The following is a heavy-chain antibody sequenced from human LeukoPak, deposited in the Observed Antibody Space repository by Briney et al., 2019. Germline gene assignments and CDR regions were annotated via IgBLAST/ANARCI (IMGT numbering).Heavy chain of an antibody. CDR2: ISAYNGNT. D-gene: IGHD3-22*01. V-gene: IGHV1-18*01. CDR3: ARDIEVWGYYDSSGYRRGAFDI. Sequence: ASVKVSCKASGYTFTSYGINWMRQAPGQGLEWMGWISAYNGNTNYAQKLQGRVTMTTDTSTSTAYMELRSLRSDDTAVYYCARDIEVWGYYDSSGYRRGAFDIWGQGTMVTVSS. CDR1: GYTFTSYG. J-gene: IGHJ3*02.